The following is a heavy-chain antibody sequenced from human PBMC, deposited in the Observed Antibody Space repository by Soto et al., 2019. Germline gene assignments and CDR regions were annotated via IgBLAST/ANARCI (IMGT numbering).Heavy chain of an antibody. V-gene: IGHV1-58*01. CDR2: IVVGSGNT. CDR3: ARGPRAVAGPNYYYYYGMDV. D-gene: IGHD6-19*01. CDR1: GFTFTSSA. Sequence: SVKVSCKASGFTFTSSAVQWVRQARGQRLEWIGWIVVGSGNTNYAQKYQERVTITRDMSTSTAYMELSSLRSEDTAVYYCARGPRAVAGPNYYYYYGMDVWGQGTTVTVSS. J-gene: IGHJ6*02.